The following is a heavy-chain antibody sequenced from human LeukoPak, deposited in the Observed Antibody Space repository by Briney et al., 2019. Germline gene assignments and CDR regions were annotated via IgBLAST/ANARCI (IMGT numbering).Heavy chain of an antibody. Sequence: SETLSLTCTVSGGSISSYYWSWIRQPPGKGLEWIGYIYYSGSTNYNPSLKGRVTISLDTSKKQFSLNLTSVTAADTAVYYCARHVTVHYSSFDYWGQGTLVTVSS. D-gene: IGHD2-15*01. V-gene: IGHV4-59*08. CDR3: ARHVTVHYSSFDY. CDR2: IYYSGST. J-gene: IGHJ4*02. CDR1: GGSISSYY.